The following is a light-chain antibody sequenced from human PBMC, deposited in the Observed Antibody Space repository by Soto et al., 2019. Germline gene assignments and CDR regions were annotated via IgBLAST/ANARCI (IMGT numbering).Light chain of an antibody. CDR1: QSISNW. V-gene: IGKV1-5*01. CDR2: DAS. CDR3: KQYNSYPWT. Sequence: DVQMTQSPSSLSASVGDRVTITCRASQSISNWLAWYQQRPGQAPKLLIYDASSLESGVPSTFSGSASGTEFTLTIRSLQPDDFATYYCKQYNSYPWTFGQGTKVDIK. J-gene: IGKJ1*01.